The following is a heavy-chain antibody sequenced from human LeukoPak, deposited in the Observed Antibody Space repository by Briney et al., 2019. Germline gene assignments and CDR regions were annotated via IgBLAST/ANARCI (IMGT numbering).Heavy chain of an antibody. CDR1: GYTFTSYA. CDR3: ATGYSSSWHPDY. J-gene: IGHJ4*02. CDR2: INAGNGNT. D-gene: IGHD6-13*01. Sequence: ASVKVSCKASGYTFTSYAMHWVRQAPGQRLEWMGWINAGNGNTKYSQKFQGRVTITRDTSASTAYMELSSLRSEDTAVYYCATGYSSSWHPDYWGQGTLVTVSS. V-gene: IGHV1-3*01.